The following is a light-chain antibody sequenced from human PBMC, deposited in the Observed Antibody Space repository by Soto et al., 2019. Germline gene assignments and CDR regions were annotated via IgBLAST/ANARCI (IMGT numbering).Light chain of an antibody. CDR3: SSYIPNNSTYV. CDR2: DVS. V-gene: IGLV2-14*03. J-gene: IGLJ1*01. CDR1: SSDFGGYNY. Sequence: QCVLTQPASVSGSPGQSIIISCTGTSSDFGGYNYVSWYQHHPGKAPKRMIHDVSNRPSGVSNRFSGSKSGNTASLTISGLQAEDEADYYCSSYIPNNSTYVFGTGTKVTVL.